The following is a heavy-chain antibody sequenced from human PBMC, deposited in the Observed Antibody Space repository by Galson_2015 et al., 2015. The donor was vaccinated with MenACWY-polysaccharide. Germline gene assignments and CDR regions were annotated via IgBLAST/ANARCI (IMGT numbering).Heavy chain of an antibody. CDR2: INSDGSST. V-gene: IGHV3-74*01. Sequence: SLRLSCAASGFTSSSYWMHWVRHVPGQGLVWVSRINSDGSSTSYADSVKGRFTISRDNAKNTLYLQMNSLRAEDTAVYYCARQPTYYGSGWGQGTLVTVSP. J-gene: IGHJ4*02. CDR1: GFTSSSYW. D-gene: IGHD3-10*01. CDR3: ARQPTYYGSG.